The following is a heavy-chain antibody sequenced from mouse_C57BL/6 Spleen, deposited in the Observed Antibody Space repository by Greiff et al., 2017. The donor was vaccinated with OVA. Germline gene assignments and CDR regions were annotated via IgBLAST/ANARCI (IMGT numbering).Heavy chain of an antibody. CDR1: GYAFSSSW. J-gene: IGHJ1*03. CDR2: IYPGDGDT. CDR3: ARERGGYFDV. V-gene: IGHV1-82*01. Sequence: VKLQESGPELVKPGASVKISCKASGYAFSSSWMNWVKPRPGKGLEWIGRIYPGDGDTNYNGKFKGKSTLTADKSSSTAYMQLSSLTSEDSAVDFCARERGGYFDVWGTGTTVTVSS.